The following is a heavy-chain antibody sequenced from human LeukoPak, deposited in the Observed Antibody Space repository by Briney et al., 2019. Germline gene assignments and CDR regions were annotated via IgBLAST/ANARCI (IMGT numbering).Heavy chain of an antibody. J-gene: IGHJ4*02. CDR2: IYYSGTT. Sequence: SETLSLTCTVSDVSIISDTSYWSWLRQPPGKGLEWIGYIYYSGTTNYNPSLKSRVTISVDTSKNQFSLKPNSVTAADTAVYYCAREGGPSCFDYWGQGTLVIVSS. D-gene: IGHD1-26*01. CDR1: DVSIISDTSY. V-gene: IGHV4-61*01. CDR3: AREGGPSCFDY.